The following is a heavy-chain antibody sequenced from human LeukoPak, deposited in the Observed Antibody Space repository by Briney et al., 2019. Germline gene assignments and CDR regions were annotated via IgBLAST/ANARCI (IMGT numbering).Heavy chain of an antibody. CDR1: GGSIRTYY. Sequence: ASETLSLTCTVSGGSIRTYYWNWIRQPPGKGLEWIGYVYYSGSTKYNPSLKSRVTISVDTSKKQFSLNLSSVTAADTAVYYCAREGASGSPYAFDIWGQGTLVTVSS. V-gene: IGHV4-59*01. D-gene: IGHD3-10*01. CDR2: VYYSGST. CDR3: AREGASGSPYAFDI. J-gene: IGHJ3*02.